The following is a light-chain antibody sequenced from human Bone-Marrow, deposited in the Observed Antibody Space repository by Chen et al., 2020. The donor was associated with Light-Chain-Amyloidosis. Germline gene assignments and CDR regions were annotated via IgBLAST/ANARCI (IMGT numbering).Light chain of an antibody. CDR2: DDS. CDR3: QVWDRGSDRPV. J-gene: IGLJ3*02. V-gene: IGLV3-21*02. CDR1: NIGSTS. Sequence: SYVLTQPSSVSVAPGQTATIACGGNNIGSTSVHGYQQTPGQAPLLVVYDDSARPSGIPERLSGSNSRNTSTLTISRVEAGDEADYYCQVWDRGSDRPVFGGGTKLTVL.